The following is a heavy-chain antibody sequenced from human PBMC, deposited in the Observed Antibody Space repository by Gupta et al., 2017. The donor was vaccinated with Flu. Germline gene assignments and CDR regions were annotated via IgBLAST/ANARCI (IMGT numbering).Heavy chain of an antibody. D-gene: IGHD2-21*02. Sequence: EVQLLESGGGLVPPGESLRLSCAASGFSFGNYVMSWVRQAPGKGPEWVSSMTGSGDKTYYADFGKGRFAISIDKSKNTLFLQMNSLRVEDTAMYFCAKGLQTGLVLPMQYWGPGTLVTVSS. V-gene: IGHV3-23*01. CDR2: MTGSGDKT. CDR1: GFSFGNYV. J-gene: IGHJ4*02. CDR3: AKGLQTGLVLPMQY.